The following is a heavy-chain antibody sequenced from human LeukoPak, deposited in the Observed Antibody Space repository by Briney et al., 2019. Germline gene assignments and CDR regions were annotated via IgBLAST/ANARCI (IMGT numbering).Heavy chain of an antibody. D-gene: IGHD3-9*01. J-gene: IGHJ5*02. CDR2: IYYTGSA. Sequence: SETLSLTCTVSGAPITRYYWSWIRQPPGKGLEWIGYIYYTGSANYNPSLKSRVSISVDTSKNQFSLRLSSVTAADTAVYYCARDQGVLTGSGFDPWGQGTLVTVSS. CDR3: ARDQGVLTGSGFDP. CDR1: GAPITRYY. V-gene: IGHV4-59*01.